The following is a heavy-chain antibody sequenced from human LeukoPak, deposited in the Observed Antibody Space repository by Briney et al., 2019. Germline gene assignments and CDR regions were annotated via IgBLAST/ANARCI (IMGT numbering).Heavy chain of an antibody. J-gene: IGHJ4*02. V-gene: IGHV3-33*06. CDR1: GFTFSSYG. Sequence: GGSLRLSCAASGFTFSSYGMHWVRQAPGKGLEWVAVIWYDGSNKYYADSVKGRFTISRDNSKNTLYLQMNSLRAEDTAVYYCAKATRRRVLEIDYWGQGTPVTVSS. CDR3: AKATRRRVLEIDY. CDR2: IWYDGSNK. D-gene: IGHD5-24*01.